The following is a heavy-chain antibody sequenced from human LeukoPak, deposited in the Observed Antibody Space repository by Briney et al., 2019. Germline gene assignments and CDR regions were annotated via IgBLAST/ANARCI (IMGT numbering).Heavy chain of an antibody. D-gene: IGHD6-19*01. Sequence: SETLSLTCTVSGGSISSYYWSWIRQPPGKGLEWIGYIYYSGSTNYNPSLKSRVTISVDTSKNQFSLKLSSVTAADTAVYYCARLDSSGWYSMIDYWGQGTLVTVSS. J-gene: IGHJ4*02. CDR3: ARLDSSGWYSMIDY. V-gene: IGHV4-59*12. CDR1: GGSISSYY. CDR2: IYYSGST.